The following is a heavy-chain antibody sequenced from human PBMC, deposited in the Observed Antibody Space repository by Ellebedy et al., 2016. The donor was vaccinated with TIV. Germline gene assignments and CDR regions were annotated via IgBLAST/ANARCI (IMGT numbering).Heavy chain of an antibody. CDR2: VIGSGWTT. Sequence: PGGSLRLSCAASGFTFSSYTISWVRQAPGKGLEWISGVIGSGWTTSYADSVKGRFTISRDNSKNTVYLQMNSLRVEDTAVYYCAKWGGYGDYWGQGTPVAVSS. CDR3: AKWGGYGDY. CDR1: GFTFSSYT. D-gene: IGHD6-25*01. J-gene: IGHJ4*02. V-gene: IGHV3-23*01.